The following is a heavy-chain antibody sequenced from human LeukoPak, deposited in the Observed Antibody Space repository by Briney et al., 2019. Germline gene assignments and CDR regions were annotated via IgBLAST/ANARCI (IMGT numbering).Heavy chain of an antibody. CDR2: IYYSGST. CDR1: GGSISSGGYY. Sequence: SETLSLTCTVSGGSISSGGYYWSWIRQHPGKGLEWIGYIYYSGSTYYNPSLESRVTISVDTSKNQFSLKLSSVTAADTAVYYCARGVLLWFGEWGQGTLVTVSS. D-gene: IGHD3-10*01. CDR3: ARGVLLWFGE. J-gene: IGHJ4*02. V-gene: IGHV4-31*03.